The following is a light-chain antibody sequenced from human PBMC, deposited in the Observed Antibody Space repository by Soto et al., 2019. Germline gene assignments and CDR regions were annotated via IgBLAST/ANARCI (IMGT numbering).Light chain of an antibody. CDR3: QQYGSSPWT. CDR2: GAS. Sequence: EIVLTQSPGTLSLSPGERATLSCRASQSVSSSYLAWYQQKHGQAPRLLIYGASRRATGIPDRFSGSGSGTDFTLTISRLEPEDFAVYYCQQYGSSPWTFGQGTKVEI. V-gene: IGKV3-20*01. J-gene: IGKJ1*01. CDR1: QSVSSSY.